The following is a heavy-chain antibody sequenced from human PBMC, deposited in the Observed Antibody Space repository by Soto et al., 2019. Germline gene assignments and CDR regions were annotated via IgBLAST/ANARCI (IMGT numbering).Heavy chain of an antibody. CDR3: ASSHYYDSSGYYSGYYYYGMDV. D-gene: IGHD3-22*01. CDR1: GYTFTSYA. CDR2: INAGNGNT. Sequence: GASVKVSCKASGYTFTSYAMHWVRQAPGQRLERMVWINAGNGNTKYSQKFQGRVTITRDTSASTAYMELSSLRSEDTAVYYCASSHYYDSSGYYSGYYYYGMDVWGQGTTVTVSS. J-gene: IGHJ6*02. V-gene: IGHV1-3*01.